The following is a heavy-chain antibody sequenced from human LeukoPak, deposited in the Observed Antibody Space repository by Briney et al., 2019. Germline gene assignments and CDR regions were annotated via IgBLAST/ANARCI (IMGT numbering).Heavy chain of an antibody. Sequence: SETLSLTCTVSGGSITPYYWSWIRQPPGKGLEWIGEISHSGSTNYNPSLKSRVTISLDTSKNQFSLRLSSVTAADTAVYYCARGSGLRYFDWLPPDYWGQGTLVTVSS. CDR1: GGSITPYY. V-gene: IGHV4-34*01. D-gene: IGHD3-9*01. J-gene: IGHJ4*02. CDR3: ARGSGLRYFDWLPPDY. CDR2: ISHSGST.